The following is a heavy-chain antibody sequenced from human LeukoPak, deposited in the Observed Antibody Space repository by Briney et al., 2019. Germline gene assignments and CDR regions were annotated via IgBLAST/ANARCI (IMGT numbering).Heavy chain of an antibody. CDR1: GFTFSSYG. Sequence: PGGSLRLSCAASGFTFSSYGMHWVRQAPGKGLEWIGEINHSGSTNYNPSLKSRVTISVDTSKNQFSLKLSSVTAADTAVYYCAREGTYSSSWYRRYWFDPWGQGTLVTVSS. V-gene: IGHV4-34*01. J-gene: IGHJ5*02. CDR2: INHSGST. CDR3: AREGTYSSSWYRRYWFDP. D-gene: IGHD6-13*01.